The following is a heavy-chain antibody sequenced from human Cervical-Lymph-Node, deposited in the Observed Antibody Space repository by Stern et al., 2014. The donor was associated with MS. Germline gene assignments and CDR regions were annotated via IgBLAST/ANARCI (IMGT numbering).Heavy chain of an antibody. D-gene: IGHD3-22*01. Sequence: QLQLQESGPGLVKPSGTLSLTCAVSGDSISRGNWWSWVRQSPGTGLEWIGESHHSGGTNYNPSIKSRVTILLDKSNNQFSLELNSLTAADTAVYYCATQSSYRIDYWGQGILVTVSS. CDR3: ATQSSYRIDY. CDR1: GDSISRGNW. CDR2: SHHSGGT. V-gene: IGHV4-4*02. J-gene: IGHJ4*02.